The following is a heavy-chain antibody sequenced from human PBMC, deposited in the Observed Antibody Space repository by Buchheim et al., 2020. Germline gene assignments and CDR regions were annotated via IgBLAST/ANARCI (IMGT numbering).Heavy chain of an antibody. CDR3: ARDGSQLWYYGFDY. J-gene: IGHJ4*02. D-gene: IGHD5-18*01. V-gene: IGHV3-33*01. CDR1: GFTFSSYG. Sequence: QVQLVESGGGVVQPGTSLRLSCAASGFTFSSYGMHWVRQAPGKGLEWVAGIWHDGTKQYYADSVKGRFTISRDNSKKTVHLQMNSLRAEDTAVYYCARDGSQLWYYGFDYWGQGTL. CDR2: IWHDGTKQ.